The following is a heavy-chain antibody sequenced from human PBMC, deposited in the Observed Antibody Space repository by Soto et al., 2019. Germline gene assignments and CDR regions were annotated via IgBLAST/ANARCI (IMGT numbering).Heavy chain of an antibody. CDR3: ARGRSAAGTGWFAP. J-gene: IGHJ5*02. D-gene: IGHD6-13*01. V-gene: IGHV1-8*01. Sequence: QVQLVQSGAEVKKPGASVKVSCKASGYPFTSYDINWVRQATGHGLEWMGWMNPNSGTPGYAQKFQGGVTMTRNTSISTAYMELSSLRSEETAVYYCARGRSAAGTGWFAPWGQGTLVTVSS. CDR1: GYPFTSYD. CDR2: MNPNSGTP.